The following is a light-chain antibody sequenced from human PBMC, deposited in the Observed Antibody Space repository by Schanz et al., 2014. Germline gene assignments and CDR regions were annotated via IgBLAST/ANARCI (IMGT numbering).Light chain of an antibody. V-gene: IGLV3-21*02. Sequence: SSELTQPPSVSVAPGQTASITCGGNNIGSKSVHWYQQKPGQAPVLVVYDGIDRPSGIPERFSGSHSGNTATLTISGLQAEDEADYYCCSYTGSTSFWVFGGGTKLTVL. CDR1: NIGSKS. J-gene: IGLJ3*02. CDR2: DGI. CDR3: CSYTGSTSFWV.